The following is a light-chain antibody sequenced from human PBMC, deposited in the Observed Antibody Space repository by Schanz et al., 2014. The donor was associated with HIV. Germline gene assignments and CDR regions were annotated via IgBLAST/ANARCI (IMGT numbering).Light chain of an antibody. J-gene: IGLJ2*01. V-gene: IGLV1-40*01. Sequence: SVLTQPPSVSGAPGQRVTISCTGSSSNIGAGYDVHWYKQLPGAAPKLLIYDKKNRPSGVPDRFSGSKSGTSATLGITGLQTGDEAEYYCGTWDSSVSAGYVIFGGGTKLTVL. CDR3: GTWDSSVSAGYVI. CDR1: SSNIGAGYD. CDR2: DKK.